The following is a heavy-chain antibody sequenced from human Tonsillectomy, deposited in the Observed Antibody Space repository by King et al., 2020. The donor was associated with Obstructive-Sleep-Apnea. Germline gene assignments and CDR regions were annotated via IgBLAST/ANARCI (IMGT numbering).Heavy chain of an antibody. D-gene: IGHD6-6*01. CDR2: IFSNDEK. CDR1: GFSFTNTEMG. Sequence: VTLKESGPVLVKPTETLTLTCTVSGFSFTNTEMGVSWIRQPPGKALEWLAHIFSNDEKVYRAGLKSRLTISKDTSKSQVVLSMTNLDPVDTATYFCARIRLWAPRAGGWLDSWGQGTLVTVSS. V-gene: IGHV2-26*01. J-gene: IGHJ5*01. CDR3: ARIRLWAPRAGGWLDS.